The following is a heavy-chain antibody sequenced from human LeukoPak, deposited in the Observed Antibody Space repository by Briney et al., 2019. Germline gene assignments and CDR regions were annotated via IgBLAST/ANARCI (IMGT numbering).Heavy chain of an antibody. CDR3: ARELSQIVWGGLDY. V-gene: IGHV3-33*05. CDR1: GFTFRNYG. J-gene: IGHJ4*02. Sequence: GRSLRLSCVASGFTFRNYGMHWVRQAPGKGLEWVAVIQNDASTRNYVDSVKGRFTISRANSENTVFLQMDSLRVEDTAVYYCARELSQIVWGGLDYGGQGTLVSVSS. D-gene: IGHD2-21*01. CDR2: IQNDASTR.